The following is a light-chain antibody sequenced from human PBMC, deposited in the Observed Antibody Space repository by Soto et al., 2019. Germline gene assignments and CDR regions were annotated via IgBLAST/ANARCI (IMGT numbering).Light chain of an antibody. Sequence: QSALTQPASVSGSPGQSITFSCTGTSSDIGGYNYVSWYQQHPGKAPKLMIYEVSNRPSGVSDRFSGSKSGNTASLTISGLQAEDEADYYCTSYTSSTTNYVFGTG. CDR3: TSYTSSTTNYV. J-gene: IGLJ1*01. CDR2: EVS. V-gene: IGLV2-14*01. CDR1: SSDIGGYNY.